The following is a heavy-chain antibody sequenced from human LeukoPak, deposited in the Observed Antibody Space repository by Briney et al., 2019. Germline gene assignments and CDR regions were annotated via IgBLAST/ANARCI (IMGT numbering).Heavy chain of an antibody. V-gene: IGHV3-21*01. CDR3: ARGTEKLDP. Sequence: GGSPRLSCATSGFTFHTYSMNWVRQAPGKGLEWVSSISSASSYIYYADSVKGRFTISRDNAKNSLYLQMNSLRAEDTAVYYCARGTEKLDPWGQGTLVTVSS. J-gene: IGHJ5*02. CDR2: ISSASSYI. CDR1: GFTFHTYS. D-gene: IGHD1-1*01.